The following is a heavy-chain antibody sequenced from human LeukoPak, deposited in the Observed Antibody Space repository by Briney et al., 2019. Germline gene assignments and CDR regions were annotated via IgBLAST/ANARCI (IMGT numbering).Heavy chain of an antibody. J-gene: IGHJ6*03. CDR2: ISSSGSTI. V-gene: IGHV3-48*03. CDR3: AREGYYYYYMDV. Sequence: GGSLRLSCAASGFTFSSYEMNWVRQAPGKGLEWVSYISSSGSTIYYADSVKGRFTISRDNAKNSLYLQMNSLRAEDTAVYYCAREGYYYYYMDVWGKGTTVTISS. CDR1: GFTFSSYE.